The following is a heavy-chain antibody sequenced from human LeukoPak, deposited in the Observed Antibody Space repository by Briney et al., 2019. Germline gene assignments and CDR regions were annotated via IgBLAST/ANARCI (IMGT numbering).Heavy chain of an antibody. D-gene: IGHD3-22*01. Sequence: GPVKVSFKASGYTFTGYYMHWVRQAPGQGLEWMGWINPNSGGTNYAQKFQGRVTMTTDTSTSTAYMELRSLRSDDTAVYYCARDTYYYDSSGYSGWFDPWGQGTLVTVSS. CDR3: ARDTYYYDSSGYSGWFDP. CDR1: GYTFTGYY. V-gene: IGHV1-2*02. CDR2: INPNSGGT. J-gene: IGHJ5*02.